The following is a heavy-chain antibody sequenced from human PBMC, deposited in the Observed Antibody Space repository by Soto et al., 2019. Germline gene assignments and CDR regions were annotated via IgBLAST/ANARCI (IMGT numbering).Heavy chain of an antibody. CDR1: GGSIGSGDYY. D-gene: IGHD1-26*01. J-gene: IGHJ4*02. CDR2: NYYTGNT. CDR3: ARDSRRRADSGTRPLYYFDY. Sequence: QVQLKESGPGLVKPSQTLSLTCSVSGGSIGSGDYYWSWVRQSPGKGLEWIGYNYYTGNTYYNQSLGSRVTFSVDTSQNQLSLRLSDVTVADTAVYYCARDSRRRADSGTRPLYYFDYWGQGTLVTVSS. V-gene: IGHV4-30-4*01.